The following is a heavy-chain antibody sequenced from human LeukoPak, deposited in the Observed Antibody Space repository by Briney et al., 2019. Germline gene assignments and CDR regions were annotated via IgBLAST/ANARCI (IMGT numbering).Heavy chain of an antibody. D-gene: IGHD3-3*01. CDR2: IYYTGIT. CDR1: GGSIISYY. Sequence: SETLSLTCSVSGGSIISYYWSWIRQSPVKGLEWIGYIYYTGITNYNPSLKSRVTISVDTSKNQFSLKLTSVTAADTAVYYCARHYVGYGVLEYWGHGSLVTVSS. J-gene: IGHJ4*01. CDR3: ARHYVGYGVLEY. V-gene: IGHV4-59*08.